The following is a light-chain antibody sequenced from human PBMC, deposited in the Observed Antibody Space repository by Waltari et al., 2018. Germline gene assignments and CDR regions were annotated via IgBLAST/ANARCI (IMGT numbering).Light chain of an antibody. CDR1: QSVLSRSNNKNY. V-gene: IGKV4-1*01. CDR3: QQYYSSPYT. Sequence: DIVMTQSPDSLAVSLGERATINCKSSQSVLSRSNNKNYLTWYQKKPGQPPKVLIYWASIRESGVSDRFRGSGSGTDFTLTISSLQAEDVAVYYCQQYYSSPYTFGQGTKLEIK. CDR2: WAS. J-gene: IGKJ2*01.